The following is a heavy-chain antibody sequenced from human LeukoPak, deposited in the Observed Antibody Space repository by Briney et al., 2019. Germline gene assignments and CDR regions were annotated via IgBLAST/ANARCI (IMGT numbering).Heavy chain of an antibody. V-gene: IGHV4-39*01. Sequence: TSETLSLTCTVSGGSISSSSYYWGWIRQPPGKGLEWIGSIYYSGSTYYNPSLKSRVTISVDTSKNQFSLKLSSVTAADTAVYYCRLHSYDYVWGSYRLDIWGQGTMVTVSA. CDR3: RLHSYDYVWGSYRLDI. D-gene: IGHD3-16*02. J-gene: IGHJ3*02. CDR2: IYYSGST. CDR1: GGSISSSSYY.